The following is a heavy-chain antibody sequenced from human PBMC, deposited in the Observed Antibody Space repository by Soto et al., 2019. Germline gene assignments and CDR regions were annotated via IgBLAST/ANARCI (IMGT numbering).Heavy chain of an antibody. CDR3: AKDQDNTDYYWIFDL. Sequence: GGSLRLSCAASGFNFRKFAMSWVRQAPGKGLEWVSGMSERSGPPLYADSVKGRFTISRDNSKSTLYLEMNNLRPEDTAVYYCAKDQDNTDYYWIFDLWGRGIPVTVSS. CDR2: MSERSGPP. D-gene: IGHD4-17*01. CDR1: GFNFRKFA. V-gene: IGHV3-23*01. J-gene: IGHJ2*01.